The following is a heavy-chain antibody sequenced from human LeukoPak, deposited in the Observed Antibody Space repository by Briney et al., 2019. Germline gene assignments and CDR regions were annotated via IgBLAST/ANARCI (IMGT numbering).Heavy chain of an antibody. CDR2: ISGSSSYI. CDR3: ARDYGGILIKNWFDP. J-gene: IGHJ5*02. CDR1: GFTFSSYT. Sequence: GGFLRLSCAASGFTFSSYTMNWVRQAPGKGLEWVSSISGSSSYIYHADSVKGRFTISRDNAKNSLYLQMNSLRAEDTAVYYCARDYGGILIKNWFDPWGQGTLVTVSS. D-gene: IGHD4-23*01. V-gene: IGHV3-21*01.